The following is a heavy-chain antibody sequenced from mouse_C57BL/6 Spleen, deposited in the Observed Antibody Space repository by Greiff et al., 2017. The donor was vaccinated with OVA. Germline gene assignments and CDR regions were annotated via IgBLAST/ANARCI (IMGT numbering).Heavy chain of an antibody. D-gene: IGHD1-1*01. J-gene: IGHJ4*01. CDR1: GYTFTDYY. V-gene: IGHV1-75*01. CDR2: IFPGSGST. Sequence: QVQLKESGPELVKPGASVKISCKASGYTFTDYYINWVKQRPGQGLEWIGWIFPGSGSTYYNEKFKGKATLTVDKSSSTAYMLLSSLTSEDSAVYFCARSELRGHYAMDYWGQGTSVTVSS. CDR3: ARSELRGHYAMDY.